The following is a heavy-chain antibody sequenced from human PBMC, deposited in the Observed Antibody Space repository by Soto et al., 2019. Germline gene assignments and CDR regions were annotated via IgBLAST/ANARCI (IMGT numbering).Heavy chain of an antibody. D-gene: IGHD3-10*01. Sequence: QVQLVQSGAEVKKPGASVKVSCKASGYTFTSYGISWVRQAPGQGLQWMGWISAYNGNTNYAQKLQGRVTMTTDTSKSTGYMELRSLRYDDTAVYYCARDSPTLSITPRPWGQGTLVTVSS. V-gene: IGHV1-18*04. CDR1: GYTFTSYG. J-gene: IGHJ5*02. CDR2: ISAYNGNT. CDR3: ARDSPTLSITPRP.